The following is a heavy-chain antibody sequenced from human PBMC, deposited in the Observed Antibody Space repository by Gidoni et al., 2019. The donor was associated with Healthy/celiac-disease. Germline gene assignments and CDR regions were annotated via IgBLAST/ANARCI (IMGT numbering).Heavy chain of an antibody. V-gene: IGHV1-69*01. Sequence: HVQLVQSGAEVKKPGSSVKVSCKASGGTFSSYAISGVRQAPGQGLAWMGGIIPIFGTANDAQKFQGRVTITADESTSTAYMELSSLRSEDTAVYYCARGRSVVGAQRLDYWGQGTLVTVSS. CDR1: GGTFSSYA. J-gene: IGHJ4*02. CDR3: ARGRSVVGAQRLDY. CDR2: IIPIFGTA. D-gene: IGHD1-26*01.